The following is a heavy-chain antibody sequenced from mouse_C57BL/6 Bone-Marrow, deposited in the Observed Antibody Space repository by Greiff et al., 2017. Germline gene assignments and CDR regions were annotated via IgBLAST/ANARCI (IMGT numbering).Heavy chain of an antibody. CDR3: ARWAVVVPFAMDY. J-gene: IGHJ4*01. V-gene: IGHV1-85*01. CDR1: GYTFTSYD. D-gene: IGHD1-1*01. CDR2: IYPRDGST. Sequence: QVQLQQSGPELVKPGASVKLSCKASGYTFTSYDINWVKQRPGQGLEWIGWIYPRDGSTMYNEKFKGKATLTVDTSSSTAYMELHSLTSEDSAVYFCARWAVVVPFAMDYWGQGTSVTVSS.